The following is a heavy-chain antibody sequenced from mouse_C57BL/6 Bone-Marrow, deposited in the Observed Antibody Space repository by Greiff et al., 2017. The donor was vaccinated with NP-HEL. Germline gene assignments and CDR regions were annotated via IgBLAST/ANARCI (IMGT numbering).Heavy chain of an antibody. J-gene: IGHJ3*01. CDR3: TREGDSNNVSWFAY. D-gene: IGHD2-5*01. CDR2: ISRGGDYI. CDR1: GFTFSSYA. Sequence: EVMLVESGEGLVKPGGSLKLSCAASGFTFSSYAMSWVRQTPEKRLEWVAYISRGGDYIYYADPVKGRFTISRDTARNTLYLQMSSLKSEDTAMYYCTREGDSNNVSWFAYWGQGTLVTVSA. V-gene: IGHV5-9-1*02.